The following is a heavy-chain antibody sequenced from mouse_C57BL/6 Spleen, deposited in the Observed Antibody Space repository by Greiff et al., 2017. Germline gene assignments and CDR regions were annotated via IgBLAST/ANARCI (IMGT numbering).Heavy chain of an antibody. V-gene: IGHV5-6*01. D-gene: IGHD1-1*01. Sequence: EVQRVESGGDLVKPGGSLKLSCAASGFTFSSYGMSWVRQTPDKRLEWVATISSGGSYTYYPDSVKGRFTISRDNAKNTLYLQMSSLKSEDTAMYYCARHRGDYYGSSPWFAYWGQGTLVTVSA. CDR2: ISSGGSYT. CDR3: ARHRGDYYGSSPWFAY. J-gene: IGHJ3*01. CDR1: GFTFSSYG.